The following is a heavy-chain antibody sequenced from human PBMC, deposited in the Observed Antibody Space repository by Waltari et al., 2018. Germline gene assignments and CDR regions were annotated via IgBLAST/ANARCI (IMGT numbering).Heavy chain of an antibody. CDR1: GFTFNMYE. Sequence: EEQVVESGGGLVQPGGSLRLSCAASGFTFNMYEMSWVRQAQGKGLEWVSYITSSGTTIYDADSVKGRFTISRDNAKNSLYLQMNSLRVEDTAVYYCARDGGVTGLDVWGRGTTVTVS. J-gene: IGHJ6*03. D-gene: IGHD2-15*01. V-gene: IGHV3-48*03. CDR3: ARDGGVTGLDV. CDR2: ITSSGTTI.